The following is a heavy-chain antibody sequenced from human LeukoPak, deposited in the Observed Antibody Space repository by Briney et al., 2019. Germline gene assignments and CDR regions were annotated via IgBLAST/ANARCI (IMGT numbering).Heavy chain of an antibody. D-gene: IGHD3-9*01. J-gene: IGHJ5*02. CDR1: GYTFTSYG. CDR3: AKDWHILTGRNCFDP. V-gene: IGHV1-18*01. Sequence: GASVKVSCKASGYTFTSYGISWVRQAPGQGLEWMGWISAYNGNTNYAQKLQGRVTMTTDTSTSTAYMELRSLTFDDTAIYYCAKDWHILTGRNCFDPWGQGTLVTVSS. CDR2: ISAYNGNT.